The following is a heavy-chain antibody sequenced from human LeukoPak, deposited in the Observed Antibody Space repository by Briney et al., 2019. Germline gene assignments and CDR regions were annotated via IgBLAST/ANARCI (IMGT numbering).Heavy chain of an antibody. CDR3: ARDNRRYSSSWYNWFDP. V-gene: IGHV4-4*07. Sequence: SESLSLTCTVSGGSISSYYWSWIRQPAGKGLEWIGRIYTSGSNNYNPSLKSRVTMSVDTSKNQFSLKLSAVTAADTAVYYCARDNRRYSSSWYNWFDPWGQGTLVTVSS. CDR2: IYTSGSN. CDR1: GGSISSYY. J-gene: IGHJ5*02. D-gene: IGHD6-13*01.